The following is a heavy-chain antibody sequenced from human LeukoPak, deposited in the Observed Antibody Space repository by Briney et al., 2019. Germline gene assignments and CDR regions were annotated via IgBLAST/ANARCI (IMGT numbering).Heavy chain of an antibody. CDR1: GFTFSSYA. CDR2: ISYDGRNN. J-gene: IGHJ4*02. CDR3: AKLGFDSSGSHTLFDY. V-gene: IGHV3-30*18. D-gene: IGHD3-22*01. Sequence: GGSLRLSCAAPGFTFSSYAMHWVRQGPGKGLDWLAIISYDGRNNHYGDSVKGRFTISRDNSRNTLHLQMNSLRAEDTAVYYCAKLGFDSSGSHTLFDYWGQGTQVTVSS.